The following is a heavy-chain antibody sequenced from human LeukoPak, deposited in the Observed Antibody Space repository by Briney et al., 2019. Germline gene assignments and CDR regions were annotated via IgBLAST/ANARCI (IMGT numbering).Heavy chain of an antibody. CDR3: AKERVGASWKADDAFDI. D-gene: IGHD1-26*01. CDR2: ISGISTYI. J-gene: IGHJ3*02. V-gene: IGHV3-21*01. Sequence: GGSLRLSCAASGFTFSSYWMSWVRQAPGKGLEWVSSISGISTYIYYADSVEGRFTISRDNSKNTLYLQMNSLRAEDTAVYYCAKERVGASWKADDAFDIWGQGTMVTVSS. CDR1: GFTFSSYW.